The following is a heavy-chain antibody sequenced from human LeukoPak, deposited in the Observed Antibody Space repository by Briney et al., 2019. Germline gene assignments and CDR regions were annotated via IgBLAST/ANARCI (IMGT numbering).Heavy chain of an antibody. Sequence: SGGSLRLSCAASGFTVSSNYMSWVRQAPGKGLEWVSVIYSGGSTYYADSVKGRFTISRDNSKNTLYLQMNSLRAEDTAVYYCARDYYDSSGYYYHFDYWGQGTLVTVSS. CDR1: GFTVSSNY. J-gene: IGHJ4*02. CDR3: ARDYYDSSGYYYHFDY. V-gene: IGHV3-53*01. D-gene: IGHD3-22*01. CDR2: IYSGGST.